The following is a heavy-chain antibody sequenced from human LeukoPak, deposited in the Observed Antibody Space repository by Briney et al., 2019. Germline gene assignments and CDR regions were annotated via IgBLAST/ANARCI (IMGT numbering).Heavy chain of an antibody. CDR1: GGSISNYC. D-gene: IGHD6-19*01. J-gene: IGHJ4*02. V-gene: IGHV4-4*07. Sequence: PPETLSLTCTVSGGSISNYCWSCIRQPAGKGLEWIGRICNSGSTNYNPSLKSRVTMSVDTSKNQFSLKLTSVTAADTAVYYCAEGGQWLRVWGQGTLATVSS. CDR2: ICNSGST. CDR3: AEGGQWLRV.